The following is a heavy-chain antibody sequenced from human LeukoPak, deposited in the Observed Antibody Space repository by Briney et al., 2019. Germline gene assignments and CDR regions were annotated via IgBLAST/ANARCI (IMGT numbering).Heavy chain of an antibody. CDR2: ISYTGST. D-gene: IGHD1-26*01. V-gene: IGHV4-59*08. CDR3: ARHSNSGSYSGGH. Sequence: SETLSLTCSVSGGSISSYYWNWIRQPPWKGLEWIGYISYTGSTNYNPSLKSRLTISVDTSKNQFSLKLRSVTAADTAVYYCARHSNSGSYSGGHWGQGTLVAVSS. CDR1: GGSISSYY. J-gene: IGHJ4*02.